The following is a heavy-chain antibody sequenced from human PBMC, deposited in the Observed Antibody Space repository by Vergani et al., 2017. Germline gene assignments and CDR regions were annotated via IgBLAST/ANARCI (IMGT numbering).Heavy chain of an antibody. CDR2: IIPILGIA. Sequence: QVQLVQSGAEVKKPGSSVKVSCKASGGTFSSYTISWVRQAPGQGLEWMGRIIPILGIANYAQKFQGRVTITADKSTSTAYMERSSLRSEDTAVYYCARDQGVGATYYYYYGMDVWGQGTTVTVSS. J-gene: IGHJ6*02. V-gene: IGHV1-69*08. CDR3: ARDQGVGATYYYYYGMDV. D-gene: IGHD1-26*01. CDR1: GGTFSSYT.